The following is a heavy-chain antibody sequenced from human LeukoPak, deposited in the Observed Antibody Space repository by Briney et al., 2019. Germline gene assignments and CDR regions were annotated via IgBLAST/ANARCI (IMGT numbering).Heavy chain of an antibody. V-gene: IGHV3-49*04. Sequence: PGGSLRLSCTASGLTFGDYAMTWVRQAPGKGLEWVGFIRSNLYGGTPEYAASVKGRFTISRDDSNSIAYLEMDSLKTDDTAVYYCTRDQTPYYWGQGTLVTVSS. CDR2: IRSNLYGGTP. CDR3: TRDQTPYY. CDR1: GLTFGDYA. J-gene: IGHJ4*02.